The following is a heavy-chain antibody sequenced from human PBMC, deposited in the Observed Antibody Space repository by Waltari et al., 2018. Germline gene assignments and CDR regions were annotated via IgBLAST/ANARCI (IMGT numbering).Heavy chain of an antibody. CDR1: GGSISSYY. D-gene: IGHD3-9*01. CDR3: ARDLTGYRGGYYYYYMDV. V-gene: IGHV4-4*07. CDR2: IYTSGST. J-gene: IGHJ6*03. Sequence: QVQLQESGPGLVKPSETLSLTCTVSGGSISSYYWSWIRQPAGKGLEWIGRIYTSGSTNYHPSLKSRVTMSVDTSKNQFSLKLSSVTAADTAVYYCARDLTGYRGGYYYYYMDVWGKGTTVTVSS.